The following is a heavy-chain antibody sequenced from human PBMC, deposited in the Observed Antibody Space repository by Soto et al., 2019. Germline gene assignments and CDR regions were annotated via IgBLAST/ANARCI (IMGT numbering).Heavy chain of an antibody. CDR1: GGSISSYY. J-gene: IGHJ4*02. Sequence: SETLSLTCTVSGGSISSYYWSWIRQPPGKGLEWIGYIYYSGSTNYNPSLKSRVTISVDTSKNQFSLKLSSVTAADTAVYYCESSTLYGGSIYWGQGTLVTVSS. V-gene: IGHV4-59*01. CDR3: ESSTLYGGSIY. D-gene: IGHD4-17*01. CDR2: IYYSGST.